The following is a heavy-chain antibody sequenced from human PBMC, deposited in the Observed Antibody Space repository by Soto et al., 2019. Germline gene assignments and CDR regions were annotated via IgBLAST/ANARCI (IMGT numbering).Heavy chain of an antibody. CDR3: AKDRLELSYFDY. CDR1: GFTFSSYG. CDR2: ISYDGSNK. V-gene: IGHV3-30*18. Sequence: LRLSCAASGFTFSSYGMHWVRQAPGKGLEWVAVISYDGSNKYYADSVKGRFTISRDNSKNTLYLQMNSLRAEDTAVYYCAKDRLELSYFDYWGQGTLVTVSS. D-gene: IGHD1-7*01. J-gene: IGHJ4*02.